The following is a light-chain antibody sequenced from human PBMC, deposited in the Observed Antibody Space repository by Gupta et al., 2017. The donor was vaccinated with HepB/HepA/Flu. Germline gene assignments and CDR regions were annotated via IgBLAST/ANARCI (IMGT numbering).Light chain of an antibody. CDR2: GAS. Sequence: EIVMTQSPATLSVSPGERATRSCRASQSVSSNLAWYQQKPGHPPRLLIYGASTRATGIPARCMGSGSGTEXTLTISXLQSEDFAVYYCQHYGNWPPYTFGXGTKLEIK. CDR1: QSVSSN. CDR3: QHYGNWPPYT. J-gene: IGKJ2*01. V-gene: IGKV3-15*01.